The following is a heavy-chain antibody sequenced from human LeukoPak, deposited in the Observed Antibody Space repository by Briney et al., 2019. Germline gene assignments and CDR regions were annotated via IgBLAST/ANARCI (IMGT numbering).Heavy chain of an antibody. CDR2: ISSSSSYI. V-gene: IGHV3-21*04. CDR1: GFTFSIYS. Sequence: GGSLRLSCVASGFTFSIYSMNWVRQAPGKGLEWVSSISSSSSYIYYADSVKGRFTISRDNAKNSLYLQMNSLRPDDTALYYCSTDPRLLIYWGHGTLVTVSS. CDR3: STDPRLLIY. D-gene: IGHD2-8*01. J-gene: IGHJ4*01.